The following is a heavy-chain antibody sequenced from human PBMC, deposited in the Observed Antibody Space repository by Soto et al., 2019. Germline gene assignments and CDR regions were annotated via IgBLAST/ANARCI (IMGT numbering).Heavy chain of an antibody. V-gene: IGHV4-34*01. D-gene: IGHD6-19*01. CDR1: GGSFSGYY. CDR2: INHSGST. Sequence: SETLSLTCAVYGGSFSGYYWSWIRQPPGKGLEWIGGINHSGSTNYNPSLKSRVTISVDTSKNQFSLKLSSVTAADTAVYYCARTPSARKYSSGWHYYYYYMDVWGKGTTVTVSS. CDR3: ARTPSARKYSSGWHYYYYYMDV. J-gene: IGHJ6*03.